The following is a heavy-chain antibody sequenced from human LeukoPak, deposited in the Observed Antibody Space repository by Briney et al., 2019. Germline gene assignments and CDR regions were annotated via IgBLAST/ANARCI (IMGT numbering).Heavy chain of an antibody. CDR3: AKDSSIAVAGYSDY. J-gene: IGHJ4*02. D-gene: IGHD6-19*01. Sequence: GGSLRLSCAASGFTVSSNYMSWVRQAPGKGLEWVSAISGSGGSTYYADSVKGRFTISRDNSKNTLYLQMNSLRAEDTAVYYCAKDSSIAVAGYSDYWGQGTLVTVSS. V-gene: IGHV3-23*01. CDR1: GFTVSSNY. CDR2: ISGSGGST.